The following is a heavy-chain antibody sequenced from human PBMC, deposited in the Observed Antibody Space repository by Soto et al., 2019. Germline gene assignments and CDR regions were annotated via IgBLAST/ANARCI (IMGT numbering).Heavy chain of an antibody. CDR1: GGSASSGGFY. CDR3: ARQTAPWGFDV. Sequence: QVELKESGPGLVKPSETLSLTCTVSGGSASSGGFYYHWIRQPPGKGLEWIGYVYYGGFTNYSPSLKSRLTISVDTSTTRISLNLASLTSVDTAVYYCARQTAPWGFDVWGQGTTVTVSS. J-gene: IGHJ6*02. D-gene: IGHD7-27*01. CDR2: VYYGGFT. V-gene: IGHV4-61*08.